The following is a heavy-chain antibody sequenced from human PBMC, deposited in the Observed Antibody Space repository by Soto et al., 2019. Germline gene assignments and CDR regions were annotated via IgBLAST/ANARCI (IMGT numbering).Heavy chain of an antibody. D-gene: IGHD3-10*01. J-gene: IGHJ6*03. V-gene: IGHV3-23*01. CDR3: AKDESEGYGSGLDYYYYYYMDV. CDR1: GFTFSSYA. CDR2: ISGSGGST. Sequence: GGSLRLSCAASGFTFSSYAMSWVRQAPGKGLEWVSAISGSGGSTYYADSVKGRFTISRDNSKNTLYLQINSLRAEDTAVYYCAKDESEGYGSGLDYYYYYYMDVWGKGTTVTVSS.